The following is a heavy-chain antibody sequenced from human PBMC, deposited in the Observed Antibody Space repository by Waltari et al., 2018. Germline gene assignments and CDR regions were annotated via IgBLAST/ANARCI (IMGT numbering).Heavy chain of an antibody. J-gene: IGHJ6*02. Sequence: EVQLVESGGGLVQPGGSLRLSCAASGFTVSHNYMKWVRQAPGKGLEWVSLIDSGGNTYYADSVKGRFTISRDNSKNTLYLQMNSRRAEDSAVYYCARDGNGGGVWGRGTTVTVSS. D-gene: IGHD3-16*01. CDR1: GFTVSHNY. CDR2: IDSGGNT. CDR3: ARDGNGGGV. V-gene: IGHV3-66*01.